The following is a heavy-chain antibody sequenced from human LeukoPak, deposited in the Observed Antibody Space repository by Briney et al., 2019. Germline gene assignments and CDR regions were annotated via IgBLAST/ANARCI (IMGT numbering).Heavy chain of an antibody. CDR3: ARAPLGIIHFDY. V-gene: IGHV4-59*08. CDR2: IYYSGST. J-gene: IGHJ4*02. Sequence: SETLSLTCTVSGGSISSYCWSWIRQPPGKGLEWIGYIYYSGSTNYNPSLKSRVTISVDTSKNQFSLKLGSVTAADTAVYYCARAPLGIIHFDYWGQGTLVTVSS. D-gene: IGHD7-27*01. CDR1: GGSISSYC.